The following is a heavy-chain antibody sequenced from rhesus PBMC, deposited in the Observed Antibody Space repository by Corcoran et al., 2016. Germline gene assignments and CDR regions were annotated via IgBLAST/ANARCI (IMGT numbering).Heavy chain of an antibody. CDR3: GRKLRVFGVPTALDY. D-gene: IGHD3-3*01. CDR1: GGSISGVYG. CDR2: IKSRRGNT. V-gene: IGHV4-76*01. J-gene: IGHJ4*01. Sequence: QVQLQESGPGLLKPSETLSLPCAVSGGSISGVYGWVWIRQPPWKGLEWIGSIKSRRGNTYNNPSRKSLATISTDPSKNQFALELSSVTAAETAVYYWGRKLRVFGVPTALDYWGQGVLVTVSS.